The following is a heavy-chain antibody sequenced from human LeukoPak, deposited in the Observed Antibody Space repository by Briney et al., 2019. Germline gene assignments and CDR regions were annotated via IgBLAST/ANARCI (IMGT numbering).Heavy chain of an antibody. Sequence: SETLSLTCAVYGGSFSGYYWSWIRQPPGKGLEWTGEINHSGSTNYNPSLKSRVTISVDTSKNQFSLKLSSVTAADTASYYCARGYAYGPNYYFDYWGQGTLVTVSS. J-gene: IGHJ4*02. CDR1: GGSFSGYY. CDR3: ARGYAYGPNYYFDY. CDR2: INHSGST. V-gene: IGHV4-34*01. D-gene: IGHD4/OR15-4a*01.